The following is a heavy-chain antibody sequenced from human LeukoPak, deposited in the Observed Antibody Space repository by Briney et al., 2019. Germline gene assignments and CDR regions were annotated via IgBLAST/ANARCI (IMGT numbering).Heavy chain of an antibody. D-gene: IGHD6-6*01. Sequence: ASVKVSCKASGYTFTSYDINWVRQATGQGLEWMGWMNPNSGNTGYAQKFQGRVTITRNTSISTAYMELSSLRSEDTAVYYCARSRRAARGYYFDYWGQGTLVTVSS. V-gene: IGHV1-8*03. CDR2: MNPNSGNT. CDR1: GYTFTSYD. J-gene: IGHJ4*02. CDR3: ARSRRAARGYYFDY.